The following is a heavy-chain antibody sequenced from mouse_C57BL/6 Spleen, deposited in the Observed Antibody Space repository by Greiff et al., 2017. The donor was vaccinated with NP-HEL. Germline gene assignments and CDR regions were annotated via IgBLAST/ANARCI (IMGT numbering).Heavy chain of an antibody. V-gene: IGHV5-4*01. CDR1: GFTFSSYA. CDR2: ISDGGSYT. D-gene: IGHD4-1*01. J-gene: IGHJ3*01. Sequence: EVKLMESGGGLVKPGGSLKLSCAASGFTFSSYAMSWVRQTPEKRLEWVATISDGGSYTYYPDNVKGRFTISRDNAKNNLYLQMSHLKSEDTAMYYCAREWLGRGFAYWGQGTLVTVSA. CDR3: AREWLGRGFAY.